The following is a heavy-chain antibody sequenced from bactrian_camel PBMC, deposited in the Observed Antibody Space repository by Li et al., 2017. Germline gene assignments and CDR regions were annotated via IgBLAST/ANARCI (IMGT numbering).Heavy chain of an antibody. CDR3: AADRPITVSGEIRCSESPAFDY. D-gene: IGHD7*01. J-gene: IGHJ4*01. Sequence: HVQLVESGGGSVQAGESLRLSCAVSGYLLSNSDYLLAWFRQAPGKEREGVASIDSDGTTSYGDSVKGRFTISKDNAKNTLYLEMASLKAEDTAMYYCAADRPITVSGEIRCSESPAFDYWGQGTQVTVS. V-gene: IGHV3S53*01. CDR2: IDSDGTT. CDR1: GYLLSNSD.